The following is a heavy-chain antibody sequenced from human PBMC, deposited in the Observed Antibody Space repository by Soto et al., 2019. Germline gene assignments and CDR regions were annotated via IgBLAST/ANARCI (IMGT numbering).Heavy chain of an antibody. CDR2: ISYDGSSK. D-gene: IGHD3-22*01. CDR1: GFTFSSHA. V-gene: IGHV3-30-3*01. Sequence: QVQLVESGGGVVQPGRSLRLSCAASGFTFSSHAMHWVRQAPGKGLEWVALISYDGSSKYYADSVRGRFTISRDNSKNTLYLQMNSLRVEDTAIYYCARAFITFIALNWLDPWGQGTLVSVSS. J-gene: IGHJ5*02. CDR3: ARAFITFIALNWLDP.